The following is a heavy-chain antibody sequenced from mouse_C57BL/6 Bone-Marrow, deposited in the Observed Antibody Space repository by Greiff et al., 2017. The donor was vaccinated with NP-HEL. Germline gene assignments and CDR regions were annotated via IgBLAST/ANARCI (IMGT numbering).Heavy chain of an antibody. CDR1: GYKFTDYN. CDR2: INPNNGGT. J-gene: IGHJ1*03. CDR3: ARGLHWYFDV. D-gene: IGHD2-2*01. V-gene: IGHV1-18*01. Sequence: EVQLQQSGPELVKPGASVKIPCKASGYKFTDYNMDWVKQSHGKSLEWIGAINPNNGGTIYNQKFKGKATLTVDKSSSTAYMELRSLTSEDTAVYDCARGLHWYFDVWGTGTTVTVSS.